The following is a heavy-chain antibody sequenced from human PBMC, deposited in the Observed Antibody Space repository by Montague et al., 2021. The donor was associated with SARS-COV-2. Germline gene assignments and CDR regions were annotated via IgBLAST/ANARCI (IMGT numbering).Heavy chain of an antibody. Sequence: CAISGDSVAGDNATWSWIRQSPSSGLECLVRSYHRSKWYNEYAVSVNSRITINPDTSKNQFSLQVNSVTPEDTAVYYCARGADRYYFYGMDVWGQGTTVNVSS. CDR1: GDSVAGDNAT. CDR2: SYHRSKWYN. J-gene: IGHJ6*02. CDR3: ARGADRYYFYGMDV. D-gene: IGHD6-19*01. V-gene: IGHV6-1*01.